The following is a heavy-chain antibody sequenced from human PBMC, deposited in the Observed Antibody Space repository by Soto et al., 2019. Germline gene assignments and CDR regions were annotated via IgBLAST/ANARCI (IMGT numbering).Heavy chain of an antibody. CDR2: IAHDGSDQ. J-gene: IGHJ4*02. CDR1: GFTFSAYG. D-gene: IGHD2-15*01. V-gene: IGHV3-30*03. CDR3: TRSLGGSSYFVSAN. Sequence: QVQQVESGGGVVQPGRSLRLSCAGSGFTFSAYGMQWVRQAPGKGLEWVAVIAHDGSDQYYADSMKGRFTISRDNSKNMLYLPMSRLSAEHTAMYYCTRSLGGSSYFVSANWGQGTLVTVSS.